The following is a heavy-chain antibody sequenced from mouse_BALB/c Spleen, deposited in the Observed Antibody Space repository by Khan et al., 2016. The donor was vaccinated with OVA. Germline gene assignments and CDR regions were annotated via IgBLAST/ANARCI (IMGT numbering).Heavy chain of an antibody. J-gene: IGHJ2*01. CDR2: IYPGTDNA. Sequence: QVQLKQSGAELVRPGASVKLSCKTSGYIFTSYWIHWVKQRSGQGLEWIARIYPGTDNAYYNEKLKDRATLTADRSSSTAYMQLSSPKSEDSAVYFCAREEALYYFDYWGQGTTLTVSA. CDR3: AREEALYYFDY. V-gene: IGHV1-76*01. D-gene: IGHD3-2*02. CDR1: GYIFTSYW.